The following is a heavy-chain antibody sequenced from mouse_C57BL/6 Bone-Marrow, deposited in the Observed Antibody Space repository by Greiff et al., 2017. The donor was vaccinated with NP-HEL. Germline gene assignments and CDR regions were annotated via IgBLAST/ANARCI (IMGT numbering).Heavy chain of an antibody. CDR3: ARGLLQAMDY. D-gene: IGHD2-3*01. Sequence: VQGVESGAELARPGASVKLSCKASGYTFTSYGISWVKQRTGQGLEWIGEIYPRSGNTYYNEKFKGKATLTADKSSSTAYMELRSLTSEDSAVYFCARGLLQAMDYWGQGTSVTVSS. V-gene: IGHV1-81*01. CDR1: GYTFTSYG. CDR2: IYPRSGNT. J-gene: IGHJ4*01.